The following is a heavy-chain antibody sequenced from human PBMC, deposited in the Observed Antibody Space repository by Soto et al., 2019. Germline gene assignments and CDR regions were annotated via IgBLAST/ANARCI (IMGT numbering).Heavy chain of an antibody. D-gene: IGHD2-8*01. V-gene: IGHV1-2*02. CDR1: WSTFPGHY. Sequence: SEEVSFRASWSTFPGHYIHSVRKAPEQGPEWMGEIGPESGAIRYAQKFQGRVTMTRDTFITTVYMELKSLSPDDTAVYCCGRARNGQTVVFDWGEGTPVSVSS. CDR2: IGPESGAI. J-gene: IGHJ1*01. CDR3: GRARNGQTVVFD.